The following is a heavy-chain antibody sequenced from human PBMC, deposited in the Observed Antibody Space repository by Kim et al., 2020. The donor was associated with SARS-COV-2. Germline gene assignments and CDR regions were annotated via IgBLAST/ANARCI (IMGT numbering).Heavy chain of an antibody. CDR1: GFSFGDYY. Sequence: GGSLRLSCAASGFSFGDYYMNWIRQAPGKGLEWLAYINSDGSSTKYADSVNGRFTISRDNDRKSLSLQMNSLTPEDTAMYYCVREPASWGQGTLVTVSS. V-gene: IGHV3-11*01. CDR3: VREPAS. J-gene: IGHJ5*02. CDR2: INSDGSST.